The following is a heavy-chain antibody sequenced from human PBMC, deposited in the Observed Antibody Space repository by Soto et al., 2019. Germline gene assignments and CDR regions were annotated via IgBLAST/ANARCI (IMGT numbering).Heavy chain of an antibody. D-gene: IGHD2-21*02. CDR2: IYYSGST. CDR3: ARVCTGGDCYSVVDN. J-gene: IGHJ4*02. V-gene: IGHV4-30-4*01. CDR1: GGSVSTGDYY. Sequence: SETLSLTCSVSGGSVSTGDYYWSWIRQPPGKGLEWIGYIYYSGSTSYNSSLKSRVTISVDTSKNQFSLKLRSVTVADTAVYYCARVCTGGDCYSVVDNWGQGTLVTVSS.